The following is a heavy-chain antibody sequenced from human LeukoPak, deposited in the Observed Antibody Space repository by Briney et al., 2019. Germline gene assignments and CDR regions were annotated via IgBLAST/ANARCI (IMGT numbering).Heavy chain of an antibody. Sequence: GGSLRLSCAAYGFTFSSYSMNWVRQAPGKGLEWVSSISSGGNYIYYADSLKGRFTISRDNAKNSLFLQLSSLRAEDTAVYYCARSSAVLLWFGELYYWGQGTLVTVSS. CDR3: ARSSAVLLWFGELYY. D-gene: IGHD3-10*01. V-gene: IGHV3-21*04. CDR1: GFTFSSYS. CDR2: ISSGGNYI. J-gene: IGHJ4*02.